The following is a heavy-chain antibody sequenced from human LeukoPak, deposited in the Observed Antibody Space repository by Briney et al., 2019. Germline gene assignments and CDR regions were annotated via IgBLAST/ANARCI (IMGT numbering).Heavy chain of an antibody. CDR1: GYTFTSYD. CDR3: ARHRINIWFGEHKRNWFDP. D-gene: IGHD3-10*01. J-gene: IGHJ5*02. Sequence: ASVKVSCKASGYTFTSYDINWVRQATGQGLEWMGWMNPNSGNTGYAQKFQGRVTITRNTSISTACMELSSLRSEDTAVYYCARHRINIWFGEHKRNWFDPWGQGTLVTVSS. V-gene: IGHV1-8*03. CDR2: MNPNSGNT.